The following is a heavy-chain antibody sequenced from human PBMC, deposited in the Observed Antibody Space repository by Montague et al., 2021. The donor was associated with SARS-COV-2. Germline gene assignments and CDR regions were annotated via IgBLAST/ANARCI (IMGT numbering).Heavy chain of an antibody. CDR2: IYYSGST. J-gene: IGHJ2*01. CDR3: SGDRSRLWHFDL. Sequence: SETLSLTCTVSGGSISSYYWNWIRQSPGKGLEWIGYIYYSGSTKYNPSRKSRVTISVDTSKTQMSLRLNSVTATDTAVSYCSGDRSRLWHFDLWGRGTLVTVSS. D-gene: IGHD2-15*01. V-gene: IGHV4-59*01. CDR1: GGSISSYY.